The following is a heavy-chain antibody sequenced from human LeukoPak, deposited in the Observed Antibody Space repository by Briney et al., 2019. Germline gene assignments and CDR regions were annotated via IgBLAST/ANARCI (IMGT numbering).Heavy chain of an antibody. J-gene: IGHJ6*04. D-gene: IGHD5-24*01. Sequence: GGSLRLSCAVPGYNLTNYAMHSVRQAPGKGLEWVTLISYSGDNKYYADSVKGRFTFSRDNSKNTLYLQMNSLRPEDSAVYYCASDPRDGGQNVWGKGTTVTVSS. CDR2: ISYSGDNK. V-gene: IGHV3-30*04. CDR3: ASDPRDGGQNV. CDR1: GYNLTNYA.